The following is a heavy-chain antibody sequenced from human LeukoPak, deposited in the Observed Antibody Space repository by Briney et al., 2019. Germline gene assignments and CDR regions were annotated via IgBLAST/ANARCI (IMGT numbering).Heavy chain of an antibody. J-gene: IGHJ6*02. Sequence: GASVKVSCKASGFTFTSYDINWVRQAPGQGLEWMGWMNPNSGNTRYAQKVQGRITMTRDTSISTAYMELSSLRSEDTAVYYCARGPTLVRGAIMPDSVGGMDVWGQGTTVTVSS. CDR2: MNPNSGNT. V-gene: IGHV1-8*01. CDR1: GFTFTSYD. D-gene: IGHD3-10*01. CDR3: ARGPTLVRGAIMPDSVGGMDV.